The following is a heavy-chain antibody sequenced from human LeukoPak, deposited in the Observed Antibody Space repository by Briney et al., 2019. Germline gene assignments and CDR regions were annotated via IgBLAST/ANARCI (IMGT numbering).Heavy chain of an antibody. D-gene: IGHD3-22*01. Sequence: GGSLRLSCATSGFSFSNYAMSWVRQAPGKGLEWVSCISGSGTSTYYTDSVKGRFTISRDNSKNTLYLQMNSLRAGDTAVYYCVKDFDSSGYYVVFGDFWGGGTLVTVSS. CDR2: ISGSGTST. CDR3: VKDFDSSGYYVVFGDF. V-gene: IGHV3-23*01. J-gene: IGHJ4*02. CDR1: GFSFSNYA.